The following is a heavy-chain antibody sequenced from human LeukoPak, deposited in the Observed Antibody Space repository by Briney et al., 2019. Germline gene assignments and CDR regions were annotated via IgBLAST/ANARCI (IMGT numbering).Heavy chain of an antibody. Sequence: GGSLRLSCAASGFTFSKYAMSWVRQAPGKGLEWVSAISGSGGSTYYADSVKGRFTISRDNSKNTLYLQMNSLRAEDTAVYYCAKVPPTICSGGSCYNEGFDYWGQGTLVTVSS. V-gene: IGHV3-23*01. CDR1: GFTFSKYA. J-gene: IGHJ4*02. CDR2: ISGSGGST. D-gene: IGHD2-15*01. CDR3: AKVPPTICSGGSCYNEGFDY.